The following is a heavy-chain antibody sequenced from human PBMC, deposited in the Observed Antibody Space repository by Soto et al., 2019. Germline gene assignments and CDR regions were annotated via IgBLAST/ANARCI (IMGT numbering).Heavy chain of an antibody. J-gene: IGHJ4*02. CDR2: ISSSSSTI. CDR1: GFTFSSYS. Sequence: PGGSLRLSCAASGFTFSSYSMNWVRQAPGKGLEWVSYISSSSSTIYYADSVKGRFTISRDNAKNSPYLQMNSLRDVDTAVYYCARDSTLRGLPHWGQGTLVTVSS. CDR3: ARDSTLRGLPH. V-gene: IGHV3-48*02.